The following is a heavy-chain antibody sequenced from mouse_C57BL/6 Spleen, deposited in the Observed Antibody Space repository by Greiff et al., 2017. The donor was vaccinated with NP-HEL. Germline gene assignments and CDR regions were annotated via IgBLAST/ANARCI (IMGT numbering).Heavy chain of an antibody. D-gene: IGHD2-1*01. CDR2: INPSSGYT. V-gene: IGHV1-7*01. Sequence: VQGVEPGAELAKPGASVKLSCKASGYTFTSYWMHWVNQRPGQGLEWIGYINPSSGYTKYNQKFKDKATLTADKSSSTAYMQLSSLTYEDSAVYYCAPIYPGAMDYWGQGTSVTVSS. CDR3: APIYPGAMDY. J-gene: IGHJ4*01. CDR1: GYTFTSYW.